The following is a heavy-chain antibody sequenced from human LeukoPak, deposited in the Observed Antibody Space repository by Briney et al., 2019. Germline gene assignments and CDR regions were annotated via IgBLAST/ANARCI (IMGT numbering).Heavy chain of an antibody. D-gene: IGHD3-10*01. CDR2: IYTSGST. Sequence: SQTLSLTCTVSGGSISSGSYYWSWIRQPAGKGLEWIGRIYTSGSTNYNPSLKSRVTISVDTSKNQFSLKLSSVTAADTAVYYCARDTSLPYYYGSGSYYFAFDIWGQGTMVTVSS. CDR3: ARDTSLPYYYGSGSYYFAFDI. CDR1: GGSISSGSYY. J-gene: IGHJ3*02. V-gene: IGHV4-61*02.